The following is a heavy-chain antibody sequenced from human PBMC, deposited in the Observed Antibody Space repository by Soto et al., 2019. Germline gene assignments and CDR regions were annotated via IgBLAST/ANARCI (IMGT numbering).Heavy chain of an antibody. V-gene: IGHV1-2*02. CDR3: ARGDVRVVAAFDP. CDR2: INPNSGGT. D-gene: IGHD2-15*01. CDR1: GYTFTDYY. Sequence: QVQLVQSGAEVKKPGASVKVSCKASGYTFTDYYIHWVRQAPGQGLEWMGWINPNSGGTNYAQKFQCRVTMTRDTSISTASMELSRLISSDTAVDYCARGDVRVVAAFDPWGQGALVTFSS. J-gene: IGHJ5*02.